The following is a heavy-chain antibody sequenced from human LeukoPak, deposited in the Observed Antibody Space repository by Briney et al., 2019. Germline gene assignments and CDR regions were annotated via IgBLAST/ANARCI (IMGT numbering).Heavy chain of an antibody. V-gene: IGHV1-2*02. CDR1: GYTFTGYY. J-gene: IGHJ3*02. Sequence: GASVKVSCKASGYTFTGYYIHWVRQAPGQGLEWMGWINPSSGGTDYAQMFQGRVTMTRDTSSSTAYMELSRLRSDDTGVYYCARGVMPAASFDIWGQGTMVTVSS. CDR2: INPSSGGT. CDR3: ARGVMPAASFDI. D-gene: IGHD3-16*01.